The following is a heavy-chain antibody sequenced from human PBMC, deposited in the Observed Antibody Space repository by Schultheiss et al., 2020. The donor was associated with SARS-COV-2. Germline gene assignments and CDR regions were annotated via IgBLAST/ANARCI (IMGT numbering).Heavy chain of an antibody. D-gene: IGHD2-21*02. CDR1: GFTFSSYA. Sequence: GSLRLSCAASGFTFSSYAMHWVRQAPGKGLEWVAVISYDGSNKYYADSVKGRFTISRDNSKNTLYLQMNSLRAEDTAVYYCARARTALMGSFDYWGQGTLVTVSS. CDR2: ISYDGSNK. CDR3: ARARTALMGSFDY. J-gene: IGHJ4*02. V-gene: IGHV3-30*04.